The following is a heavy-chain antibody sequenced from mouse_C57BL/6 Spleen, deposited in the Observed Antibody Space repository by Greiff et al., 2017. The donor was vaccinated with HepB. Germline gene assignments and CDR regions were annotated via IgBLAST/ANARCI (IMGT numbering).Heavy chain of an antibody. CDR2: IDPSDSYT. CDR3: ARRDYDSWYFDV. J-gene: IGHJ1*03. CDR1: GYTFTSYW. D-gene: IGHD2-4*01. Sequence: QVQLQQPGAELVKPGASVKLSCKASGYTFTSYWMQWVKQRPGQGLEWIGEIDPSDSYTNYNQKFKGKATLTVDTSSSTAYMQLSSLTSEDSAVYYCARRDYDSWYFDVWGTGTTVTVSS. V-gene: IGHV1-50*01.